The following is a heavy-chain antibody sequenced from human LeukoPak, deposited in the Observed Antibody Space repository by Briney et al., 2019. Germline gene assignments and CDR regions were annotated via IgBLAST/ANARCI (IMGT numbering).Heavy chain of an antibody. CDR2: ISAYNGNT. J-gene: IGHJ4*02. CDR1: GYTFTSYG. CDR3: ARDLDTIFGVVPSDY. D-gene: IGHD3-3*01. Sequence: ASVKVSCKASGYTFTSYGISWVRQAPGQGLEWMGWISAYNGNTNYAQKLQGRVTMTTDTSTSTAYMELRSLRSDDTAVYYCARDLDTIFGVVPSDYWGQGTLVTVSS. V-gene: IGHV1-18*01.